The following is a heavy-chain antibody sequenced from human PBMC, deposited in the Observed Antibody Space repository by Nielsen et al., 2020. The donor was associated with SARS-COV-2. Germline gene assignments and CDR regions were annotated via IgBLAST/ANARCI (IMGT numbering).Heavy chain of an antibody. CDR3: ARIPNPNRRSAFDI. CDR2: INHSGIT. J-gene: IGHJ3*02. V-gene: IGHV4-34*01. D-gene: IGHD1-14*01. CDR1: GESFSGYY. Sequence: SETLSLTCAVYGESFSGYYWSWIRQPPGKGLEWIGEINHSGITHYNPSLKSRVTISVETSKKQFSLKLSSVIAADTAVYYCARIPNPNRRSAFDIWGQGTRATVSS.